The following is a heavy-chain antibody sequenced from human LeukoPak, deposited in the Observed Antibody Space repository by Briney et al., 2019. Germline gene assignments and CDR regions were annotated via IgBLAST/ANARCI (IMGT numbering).Heavy chain of an antibody. V-gene: IGHV3-11*04. D-gene: IGHD2-2*01. J-gene: IGHJ3*02. Sequence: GGSPRLSCAASGFTFSDYYMSWIRQAPGKGLEWVSYISSSGSTIYYADSVKGRFTISRDNAKNSLYLQVNSLRAEDTAVYYCARDQRCFSTSCYGDAFDIWGQGTMVTVSS. CDR2: ISSSGSTI. CDR3: ARDQRCFSTSCYGDAFDI. CDR1: GFTFSDYY.